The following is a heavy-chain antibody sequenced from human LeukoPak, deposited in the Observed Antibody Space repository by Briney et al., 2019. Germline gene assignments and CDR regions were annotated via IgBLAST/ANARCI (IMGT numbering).Heavy chain of an antibody. CDR1: GFPFSSYG. J-gene: IGHJ4*02. V-gene: IGHV3-33*01. CDR3: AREKGLDY. CDR2: IWYDGSNK. Sequence: PWGSLRLSCAASGFPFSSYGMHWVRQAPGKGLEWVAVIWYDGSNKYYAASVKGRFTISRDNSKNTLYLQMNSLRAEDTAVYYCAREKGLDYWGQGTLVTVSS.